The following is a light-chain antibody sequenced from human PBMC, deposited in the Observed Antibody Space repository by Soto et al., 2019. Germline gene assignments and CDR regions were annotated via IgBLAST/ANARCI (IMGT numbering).Light chain of an antibody. V-gene: IGLV1-40*01. CDR1: SSNIGADYE. CDR2: GNT. J-gene: IGLJ1*01. Sequence: QAVVTQPPSVSRAPGQRVIISCTGGSSNIGADYEVHWYQQLPGTAPKLLIYGNTNRPSGVPDRFSGSKSGSSASLAITGLQAEDEAEYYCQSYDNTLKGCVFGTGTKLTVL. CDR3: QSYDNTLKGCV.